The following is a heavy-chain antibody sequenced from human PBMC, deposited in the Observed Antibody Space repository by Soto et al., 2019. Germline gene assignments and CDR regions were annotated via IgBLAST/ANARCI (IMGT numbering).Heavy chain of an antibody. CDR2: IIPLFGTA. CDR3: ATELSHNPAGPFDS. Sequence: QVQLVQSGAEVKKPGSSVKVSCKASGVTFSSETISWVRQAPGQGLEWVGGIIPLFGTANYAQKFQGRVPMTADKSTSTRYIELSSLRSDDTAVYYCATELSHNPAGPFDSWGQGTLVTVSS. D-gene: IGHD1-20*01. J-gene: IGHJ4*02. V-gene: IGHV1-69*06. CDR1: GVTFSSET.